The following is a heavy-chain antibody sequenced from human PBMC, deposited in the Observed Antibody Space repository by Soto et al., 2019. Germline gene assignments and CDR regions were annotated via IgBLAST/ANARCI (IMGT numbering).Heavy chain of an antibody. J-gene: IGHJ5*02. CDR2: INHSGST. Sequence: PSETLSLTCAVYGGSFSGYYWSWIRQPPGKGLEWIGEINHSGSTNYNPSLKSRVTISVDTSKNQFSLKLSSVTAADTAVYYCARGLIYCSGGSCYSPPIDPWGQGTLVTVSS. V-gene: IGHV4-34*01. D-gene: IGHD2-15*01. CDR1: GGSFSGYY. CDR3: ARGLIYCSGGSCYSPPIDP.